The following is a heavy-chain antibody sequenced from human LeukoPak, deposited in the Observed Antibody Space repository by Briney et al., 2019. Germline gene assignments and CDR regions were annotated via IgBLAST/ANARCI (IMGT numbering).Heavy chain of an antibody. D-gene: IGHD5-18*01. CDR3: ARGSQYSAYNWFDP. CDR1: GGSFSGYY. J-gene: IGHJ5*02. CDR2: INHSGST. V-gene: IGHV4-34*01. Sequence: SETLSLTCAVYGGSFSGYYWSWIRQPPGKGLEWIGEINHSGSTNYNPSLKSRVTISVDTSKNQFSLKLSSVTAADTAVYYCARGSQYSAYNWFDPWGQGNLVTVSS.